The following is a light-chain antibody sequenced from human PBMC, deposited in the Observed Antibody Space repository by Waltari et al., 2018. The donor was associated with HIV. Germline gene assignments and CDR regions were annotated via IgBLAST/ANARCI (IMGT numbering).Light chain of an antibody. Sequence: QSALTQPASVSGSPGQSIVISCTGTSDDVGYYNYVSWYQQHPGKFPKLVIYDVTSRPSGVSKRFSGSKSGNTASLTISGLRADDEADYYCSSYVGSSTSWLFGGGTKLTV. CDR3: SSYVGSSTSWL. CDR2: DVT. V-gene: IGLV2-14*03. J-gene: IGLJ3*02. CDR1: SDDVGYYNY.